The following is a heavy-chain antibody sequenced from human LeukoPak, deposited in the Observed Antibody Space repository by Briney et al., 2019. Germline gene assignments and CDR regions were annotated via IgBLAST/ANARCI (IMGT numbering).Heavy chain of an antibody. Sequence: GGSLRLSRAASGFTFSSYGMHWVRQAPGKGLEWVAVIWYDGSNKYYADSVKGRFTISRDNSKNTLYLQMNSLRAEDTAVYYFPKDLTRIQLWPINYWGQGTLVTVSS. V-gene: IGHV3-33*06. CDR2: IWYDGSNK. CDR3: PKDLTRIQLWPINY. J-gene: IGHJ4*02. CDR1: GFTFSSYG. D-gene: IGHD5-18*01.